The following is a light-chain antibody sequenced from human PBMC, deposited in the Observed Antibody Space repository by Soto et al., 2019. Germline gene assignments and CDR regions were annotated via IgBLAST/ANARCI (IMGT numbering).Light chain of an antibody. CDR2: SDN. Sequence: QSVLTQPPSASGTPGQRVTISCSGSNSNIGRNAVNWYQQLPGTAPRLLISSDNRRPSGVPDRFSASTSGTSASLAISGLQSDDEADYYCGAWDDSLIGIWVFGGGTKLTVL. CDR1: NSNIGRNA. CDR3: GAWDDSLIGIWV. V-gene: IGLV1-44*01. J-gene: IGLJ3*02.